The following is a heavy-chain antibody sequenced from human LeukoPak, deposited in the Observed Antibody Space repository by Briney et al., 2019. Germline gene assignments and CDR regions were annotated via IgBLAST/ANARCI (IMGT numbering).Heavy chain of an antibody. CDR3: ARHTGGVTMVRGVPDY. D-gene: IGHD3-10*01. V-gene: IGHV1-2*02. J-gene: IGHJ4*02. CDR1: VYTSIGYY. CDR2: INPNSGGT. Sequence: ASVKVSRKASVYTSIGYYMHWVRQAPGQGLEWMGWINPNSGGTNYAQKFQGRVTMTRDTSISTAYMELSRLRSDDTAVYYCARHTGGVTMVRGVPDYWGQGTLVTVSS.